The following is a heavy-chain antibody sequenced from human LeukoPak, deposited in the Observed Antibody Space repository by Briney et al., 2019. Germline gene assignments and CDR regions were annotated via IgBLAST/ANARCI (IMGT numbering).Heavy chain of an antibody. D-gene: IGHD4-17*01. Sequence: LPGGSLRLSCAASGFTVDSNYLGWVRQAPGKGLEWVSTIYTGGNTYYAASVKGRFTISRDFSKNTVFLHMNSLRAEDTAMYYCARDGYGDYPVYYGMDVWGQGTTVTVSS. CDR1: GFTVDSNY. J-gene: IGHJ6*02. CDR3: ARDGYGDYPVYYGMDV. CDR2: IYTGGNT. V-gene: IGHV3-53*01.